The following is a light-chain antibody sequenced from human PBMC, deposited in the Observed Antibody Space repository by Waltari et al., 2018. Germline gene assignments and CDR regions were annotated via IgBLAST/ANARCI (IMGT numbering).Light chain of an antibody. CDR3: CSYAGSSPYVV. CDR1: SSDVGSYNL. Sequence: QSALTQPASVSGSPGQSITISCTRTSSDVGSYNLFPWEQQPLGKAPKLIIYEVSKWPSGVSNRFSGSKSGNTASLTISGLQAEDEGDYYCCSYAGSSPYVVFGGGTKLTVL. CDR2: EVS. V-gene: IGLV2-23*02. J-gene: IGLJ2*01.